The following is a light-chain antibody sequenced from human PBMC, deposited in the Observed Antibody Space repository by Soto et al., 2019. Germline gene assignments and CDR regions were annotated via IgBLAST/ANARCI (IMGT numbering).Light chain of an antibody. CDR1: SSDVGGYNF. CDR2: EVS. J-gene: IGLJ3*02. CDR3: TSYTSSDTWV. Sequence: QSALTQPASVSGSPGQSITISCSGTSSDVGGYNFVSWYQQHPGKAPKLMIYEVSARPSGVSHRFSGSKSDNTASLTISGLQADDEADYYCTSYTSSDTWVFGGGTKLTVL. V-gene: IGLV2-14*01.